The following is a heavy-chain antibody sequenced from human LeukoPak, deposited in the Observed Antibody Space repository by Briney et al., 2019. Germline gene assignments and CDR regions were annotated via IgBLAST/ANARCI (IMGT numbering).Heavy chain of an antibody. CDR3: ARNYGSGSYSNPRD. D-gene: IGHD3-10*01. CDR2: IYHSGST. Sequence: SQTLSLTCTVSGGSISSGSYYWSWIRQPPGKGLEWIGYIYHSGSTYYNPSLKSRVTISVDTSKNQFSLKLSSVTAADTAVYYCARNYGSGSYSNPRDWGQGTLVTVSS. V-gene: IGHV4-30-2*01. CDR1: GGSISSGSYY. J-gene: IGHJ4*02.